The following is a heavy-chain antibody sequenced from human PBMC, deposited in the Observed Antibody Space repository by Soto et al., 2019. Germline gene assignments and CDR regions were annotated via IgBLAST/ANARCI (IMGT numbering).Heavy chain of an antibody. D-gene: IGHD3-16*01. CDR1: GITVSNVW. Sequence: EVQLVESGGGLVKPGGSLTLSCAASGITVSNVWMTWIHHAAGTGLEWVGLIKSKASGSTKHYGTPDKDRFSLSRDDSKDTVDLQMHALKTEDTAFYYCATPRPGSHGYAFWVHGALVTVSS. J-gene: IGHJ4*01. V-gene: IGHV3-15*01. CDR3: ATPRPGSHGYAF. CDR2: IKSKASGSTK.